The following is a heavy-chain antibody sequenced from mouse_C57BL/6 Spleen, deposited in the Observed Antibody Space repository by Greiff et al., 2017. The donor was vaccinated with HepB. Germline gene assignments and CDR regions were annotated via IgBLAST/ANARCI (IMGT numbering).Heavy chain of an antibody. J-gene: IGHJ2*01. CDR3: ARETSTMITTYFDY. Sequence: DVKLQESGPGLVKPSQSLSLTCSVTGYSITSGYYWNWIRQFPGNKLEWMGYISYDGSNNYNPSLKNRISITRDTSKNQFFLKLNSVTTEDTATYYCARETSTMITTYFDYWGQGTTLTVSS. CDR1: GYSITSGYY. V-gene: IGHV3-6*01. D-gene: IGHD2-4*01. CDR2: ISYDGSN.